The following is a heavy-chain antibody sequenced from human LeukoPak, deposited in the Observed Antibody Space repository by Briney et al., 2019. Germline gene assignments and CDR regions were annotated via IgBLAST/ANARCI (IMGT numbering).Heavy chain of an antibody. CDR2: IIPIFGTA. D-gene: IGHD5-12*01. CDR3: AIDRVRSYSGTFDY. Sequence: SVKVSCKASGGAFSSYAISWLRQAPGQGLEWMGRIIPIFGTANYAQKFQGRVTITTDESTSTAYMELSSLRSEDTAVYYCAIDRVRSYSGTFDYWGQGTLVTVSS. J-gene: IGHJ4*02. V-gene: IGHV1-69*05. CDR1: GGAFSSYA.